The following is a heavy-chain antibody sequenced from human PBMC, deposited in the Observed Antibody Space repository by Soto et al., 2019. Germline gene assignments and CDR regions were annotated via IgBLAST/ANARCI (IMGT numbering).Heavy chain of an antibody. J-gene: IGHJ3*02. V-gene: IGHV4-39*01. D-gene: IGHD2-2*01. Sequence: QLQLQESGPGQVKPSETLSLTCTVSGGSINSDSYYWGWIRQPPGMGLEWIGSVYYRGSTYYSPSLKSRGTVSVDTSKNQISLKLRSVTAADTAVYYCAKSHCSTTNCLSYENPNTFDIWGRGTKVTVSS. CDR2: VYYRGST. CDR1: GGSINSDSYY. CDR3: AKSHCSTTNCLSYENPNTFDI.